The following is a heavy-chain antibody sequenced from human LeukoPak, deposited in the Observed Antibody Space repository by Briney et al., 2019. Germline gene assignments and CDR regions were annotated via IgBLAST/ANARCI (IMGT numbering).Heavy chain of an antibody. Sequence: ASVKVSCKASGYTFTSYDINWVRQATGQGLEWMGWMYPNSGNTGYAQKFQGRVTMTRNTSISTAYMELSSLRSEDTAVYYCARATTAIRLPPDYWGQGTLVTVSS. CDR3: ARATTAIRLPPDY. J-gene: IGHJ4*02. CDR1: GYTFTSYD. V-gene: IGHV1-8*01. D-gene: IGHD2-21*02. CDR2: MYPNSGNT.